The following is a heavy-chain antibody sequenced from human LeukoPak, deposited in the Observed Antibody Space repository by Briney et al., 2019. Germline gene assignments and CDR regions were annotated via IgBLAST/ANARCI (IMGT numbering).Heavy chain of an antibody. D-gene: IGHD3-10*01. V-gene: IGHV4-39*02. CDR2: IYYSGST. CDR1: GGSISSSSYY. Sequence: SETLSLTCTVSGGSISSSSYYWGWIRQPPGKGLEWIGSIYYSGSTYYNPSLKSRVTISVDTSKNQFSLKLSSVTAADTAVYYCARDLQALLWFGELWANYYGMDVWGQGTTVTVSS. J-gene: IGHJ6*02. CDR3: ARDLQALLWFGELWANYYGMDV.